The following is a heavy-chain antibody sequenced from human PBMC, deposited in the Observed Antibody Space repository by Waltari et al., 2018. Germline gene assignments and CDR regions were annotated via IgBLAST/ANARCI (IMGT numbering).Heavy chain of an antibody. D-gene: IGHD3-22*01. CDR3: ARALHYYDSSGYESYFDY. CDR1: GFSLSTSGMC. J-gene: IGHJ4*02. Sequence: QVTLRESGPALVKPTQTLTLTCTFSGFSLSTSGMCVSWIRQPPGKALEWLALIDWDDDKYYSTSLKTRLTISKDTSKNQVVLTMTNMDPVDTATYYCARALHYYDSSGYESYFDYWGQGTLVTVSS. V-gene: IGHV2-70*01. CDR2: IDWDDDK.